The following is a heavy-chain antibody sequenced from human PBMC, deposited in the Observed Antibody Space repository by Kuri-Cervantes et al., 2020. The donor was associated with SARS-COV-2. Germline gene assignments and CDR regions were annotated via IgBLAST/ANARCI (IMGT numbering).Heavy chain of an antibody. D-gene: IGHD6-19*01. CDR1: GYTFTGYY. CDR2: INPNSGGI. CDR3: ARETYLYSSGWFSNFDY. V-gene: IGHV1-2*02. Sequence: ASVKVSCKASGYTFTGYYMHWVRQAPGQGLEWMGWINPNSGGINYAQKFQGRVTMTRDTSISTAYMELSRLRSDDTAVYYCARETYLYSSGWFSNFDYWGQGTLVTVSS. J-gene: IGHJ4*02.